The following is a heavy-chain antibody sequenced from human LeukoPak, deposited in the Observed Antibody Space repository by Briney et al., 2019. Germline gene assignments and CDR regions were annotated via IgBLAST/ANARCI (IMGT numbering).Heavy chain of an antibody. CDR3: ARDRVHSSSWYFFGEDSSSVHCEGWFDP. CDR2: IYYSGST. D-gene: IGHD6-13*01. J-gene: IGHJ5*02. CDR1: GGSISSSSYY. V-gene: IGHV4-39*07. Sequence: SETLSLTCTVSGGSISSSSYYWGWIRQPPGKGLEWIGSIYYSGSTYYNPSLKSRVTISVDTSKNQFSLKLSSVTAADTAVYYCARDRVHSSSWYFFGEDSSSVHCEGWFDPWGQGTLVTVSS.